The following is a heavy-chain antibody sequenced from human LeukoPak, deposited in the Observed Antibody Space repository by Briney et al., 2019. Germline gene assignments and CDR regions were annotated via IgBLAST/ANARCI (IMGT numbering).Heavy chain of an antibody. Sequence: GGSLRLSCAASGFTFNSYAMNWVRQAPGKGLEWLSYIRGGGGHTRYSDSVKGRFTISRDNSKNMLYLQMNSLRAEDTAIYYCAKCSASYYNDAFDIWGRGTMVTVSS. CDR1: GFTFNSYA. CDR2: IRGGGGHT. D-gene: IGHD3-10*02. CDR3: AKCSASYYNDAFDI. J-gene: IGHJ3*02. V-gene: IGHV3-23*01.